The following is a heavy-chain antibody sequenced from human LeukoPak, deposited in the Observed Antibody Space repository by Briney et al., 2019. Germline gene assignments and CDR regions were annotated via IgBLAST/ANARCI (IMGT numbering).Heavy chain of an antibody. CDR3: ARDWSAVAAPDYFDY. CDR1: GLNVSSNY. V-gene: IGHV3-53*01. D-gene: IGHD6-19*01. Sequence: GGSLRLSCAASGLNVSSNYMGWVRQAPGKGLEWVSVLYSGGDTYYADSVRGRFTISRDNAKNSLYLQMNSLTAEDTAVYFCARDWSAVAAPDYFDYWGQGTLVTVSA. J-gene: IGHJ4*02. CDR2: LYSGGDT.